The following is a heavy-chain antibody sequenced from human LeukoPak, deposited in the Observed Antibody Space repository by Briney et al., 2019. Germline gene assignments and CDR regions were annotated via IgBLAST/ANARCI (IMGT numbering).Heavy chain of an antibody. J-gene: IGHJ4*02. CDR3: AKDVVVPAATGFNDY. CDR2: IFGSGGSP. Sequence: PGGSLRLSCEASGFTFGSFAMYWVRQAPGKGLDWIAGIFGSGGSPHYADSVKGRFTISRDNSKNTVYLQINSLRAEDTAVYYCAKDVVVPAATGFNDYWGQGTLVTVSS. V-gene: IGHV3-23*01. D-gene: IGHD2-2*01. CDR1: GFTFGSFA.